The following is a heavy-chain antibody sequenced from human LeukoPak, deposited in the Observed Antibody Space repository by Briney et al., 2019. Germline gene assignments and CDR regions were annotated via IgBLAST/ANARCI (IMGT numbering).Heavy chain of an antibody. CDR2: IYYSGST. J-gene: IGHJ5*02. D-gene: IGHD1-26*01. CDR3: ASTSGSYPINWFDP. Sequence: SETLSLTCTVSGGSISSYYWGWIRQPPGKGLEWIGYIYYSGSTNYNPSLKSRVTISVDTSKNQFSLKLSSVTAADTAVYYCASTSGSYPINWFDPWGQGTLVTVSS. CDR1: GGSISSYY. V-gene: IGHV4-59*01.